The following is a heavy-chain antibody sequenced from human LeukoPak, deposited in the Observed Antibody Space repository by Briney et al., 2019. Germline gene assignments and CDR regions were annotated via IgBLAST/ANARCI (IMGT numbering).Heavy chain of an antibody. CDR2: ISTTSDAM. J-gene: IGHJ4*02. CDR1: GFTFSDYA. D-gene: IGHD2-15*01. Sequence: PGGSLRLSCAASGFTFSDYAMNWVRQAPGKGLEWLSFISTTSDAMYYADSVKGRLTVSRDNAKNSLFLQMHSLRAEDTAIYYCAREIPGRIAADCWSQGTLVTVSS. CDR3: AREIPGRIAADC. V-gene: IGHV3-48*01.